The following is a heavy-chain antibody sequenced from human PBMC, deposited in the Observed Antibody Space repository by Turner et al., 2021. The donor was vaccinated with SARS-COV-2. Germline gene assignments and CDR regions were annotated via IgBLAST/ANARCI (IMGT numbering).Heavy chain of an antibody. CDR2: IHYSGTA. Sequence: QVQLQESGPGLVKPSETLSPSCSVSGVSIRSLYCGWIRQSPGKGREWFGYIHYSGTANYSPSLMSRVSISVDTTKNQVSLRMTSGTAADTAVYYCARDLSERLYSYDSNYYLRNRFDPWGQGTLVTVS. J-gene: IGHJ5*02. CDR3: ARDLSERLYSYDSNYYLRNRFDP. V-gene: IGHV4-59*01. D-gene: IGHD3-22*01. CDR1: GVSIRSLY.